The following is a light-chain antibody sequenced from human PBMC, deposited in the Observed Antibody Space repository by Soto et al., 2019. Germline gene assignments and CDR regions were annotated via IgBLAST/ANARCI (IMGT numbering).Light chain of an antibody. V-gene: IGKV1-5*01. J-gene: IGKJ1*01. CDR1: QSLNSR. Sequence: DIQLTQSPSTLSASVGDRVTLTCRAAQSLNSRLAWYQHRPGKAPRLLTYDASTLESGVPQRFSGSGSGTEFTLTISSLQTDDFSTYYCQQYHSYWTFGQGTKVDIK. CDR2: DAS. CDR3: QQYHSYWT.